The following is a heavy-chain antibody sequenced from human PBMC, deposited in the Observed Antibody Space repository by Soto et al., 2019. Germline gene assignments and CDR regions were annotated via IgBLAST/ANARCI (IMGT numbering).Heavy chain of an antibody. V-gene: IGHV1-46*01. CDR3: VRYYYDSSDYHHHYFDY. D-gene: IGHD3-22*01. CDR2: IIPSDGRT. J-gene: IGHJ4*02. Sequence: GASVKVSCKASGYTFTTYWLQWVRQAPGQGLEWMGLIIPSDGRTTYTQKFQDRVTMTRDTSTSTVYMELSSLISEDTAVYYCVRYYYDSSDYHHHYFDYWGQGTLVTVSS. CDR1: GYTFTTYW.